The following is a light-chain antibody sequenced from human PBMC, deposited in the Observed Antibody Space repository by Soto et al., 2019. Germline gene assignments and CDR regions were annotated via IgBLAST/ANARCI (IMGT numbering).Light chain of an antibody. CDR1: QSVRTL. CDR3: QQSNSYIRT. V-gene: IGKV1-39*01. J-gene: IGKJ1*01. CDR2: GAS. Sequence: DIQLTQSPSSLSASVGDRVTITCRARQSVRTLLNWYQQKSGEAPRLLIQGASSLRSGVPSRFSGSGYGTDFTLTIMSLQPEDFATYYCQQSNSYIRTCGQGTKVEVK.